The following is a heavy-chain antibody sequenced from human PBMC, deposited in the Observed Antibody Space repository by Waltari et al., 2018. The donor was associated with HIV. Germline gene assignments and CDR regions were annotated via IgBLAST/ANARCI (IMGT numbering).Heavy chain of an antibody. Sequence: QVQLVQSGAEVKKPGASVKVSCKASGYTFTGYYMHWVRQAPGQGLEWRGWINPNSGGTDYAQKFQCRVTMTRDTSISTAYMELSRLRSDDTAVYYCARDQGGIAVAGTPGDYWGQGTLVTVSS. D-gene: IGHD6-19*01. CDR1: GYTFTGYY. CDR3: ARDQGGIAVAGTPGDY. CDR2: INPNSGGT. J-gene: IGHJ4*02. V-gene: IGHV1-2*02.